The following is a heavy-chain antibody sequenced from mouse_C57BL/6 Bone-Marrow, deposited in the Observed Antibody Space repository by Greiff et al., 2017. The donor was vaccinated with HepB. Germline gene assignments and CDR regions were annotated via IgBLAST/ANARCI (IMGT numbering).Heavy chain of an antibody. V-gene: IGHV1-50*01. CDR3: ARKRRRYFDY. CDR2: IDPSDSYT. Sequence: VKLQQPGAELVKPGASVKLSCKASGYTFTSYWMQWVKQRPGQGLEWIGEIDPSDSYTNYNQKFKGKATLTVDTSSSTAYMQLSSLTSEDSAVYYCARKRRRYFDYWGQGTTLTVSS. CDR1: GYTFTSYW. J-gene: IGHJ2*01.